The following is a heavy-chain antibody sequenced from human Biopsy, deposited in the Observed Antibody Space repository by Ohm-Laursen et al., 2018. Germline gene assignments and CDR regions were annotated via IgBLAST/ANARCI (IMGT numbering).Heavy chain of an antibody. CDR2: IYHTGST. J-gene: IGHJ4*02. D-gene: IGHD2-8*01. Sequence: SETLSLTCTVSGDSISSGGNYWSWIRQFPGKGLEWIAYIYHTGSTYYNPSLKSRLSIAIDTSKNQFSLKLSSVTAADTAVYYCASRLYGPNPIDYWGQGTLVTVSS. V-gene: IGHV4-31*03. CDR1: GDSISSGGNY. CDR3: ASRLYGPNPIDY.